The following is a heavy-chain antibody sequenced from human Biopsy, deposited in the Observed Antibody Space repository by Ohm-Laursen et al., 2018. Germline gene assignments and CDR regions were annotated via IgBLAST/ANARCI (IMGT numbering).Heavy chain of an antibody. CDR3: ARDRGYYSDRTVPGYFDL. V-gene: IGHV4-61*03. Sequence: SQTLSLTCPVSGDSVSSGSFYWTWIRQPPGQGLEYIGYIYDRGSTANYNPSLQSRVTISVDTSKNHFSLRLRSVTPADTAIYYCARDRGYYSDRTVPGYFDLWGRGTLVTVSS. D-gene: IGHD3-22*01. CDR1: GDSVSSGSFY. J-gene: IGHJ2*01. CDR2: IYDRGSTA.